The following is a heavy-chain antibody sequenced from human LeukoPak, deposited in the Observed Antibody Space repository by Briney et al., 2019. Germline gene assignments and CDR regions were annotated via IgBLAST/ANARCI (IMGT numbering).Heavy chain of an antibody. CDR2: IKQDGSEK. Sequence: GGSLRLSCAASGFTFSTYWMTWVRQAPGKGLEWVANIKQDGSEKYFVDSVKGRFTISRDNANNSLYLQMNSLRAEDTAVYYCVRDTVKVTTIRRVPHYMDVWGKGTTVTISS. V-gene: IGHV3-7*01. CDR1: GFTFSTYW. J-gene: IGHJ6*03. D-gene: IGHD5-12*01. CDR3: VRDTVKVTTIRRVPHYMDV.